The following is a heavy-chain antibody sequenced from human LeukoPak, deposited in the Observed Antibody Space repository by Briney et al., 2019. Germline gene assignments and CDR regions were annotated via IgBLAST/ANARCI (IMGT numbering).Heavy chain of an antibody. V-gene: IGHV1-18*01. D-gene: IGHD6-13*01. J-gene: IGHJ4*02. CDR2: ISAYNGNT. CDR1: GYTFTSYG. Sequence: ASVKVSCKASGYTFTSYGISWVRQAPGQGLEWMGWISAYNGNTNYAQKLQGRVTMTTDTSTSTAYMELRSLRSDDTAVYYCARVGSSSWLNLIFDYWGQGTLVTVSS. CDR3: ARVGSSSWLNLIFDY.